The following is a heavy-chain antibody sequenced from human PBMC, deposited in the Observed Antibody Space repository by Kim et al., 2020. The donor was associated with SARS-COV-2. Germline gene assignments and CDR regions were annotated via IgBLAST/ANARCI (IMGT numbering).Heavy chain of an antibody. D-gene: IGHD3-16*01. J-gene: IGHJ3*01. CDR3: ARGGRFLPPVGAFDL. Sequence: DSVKGRFTISRDNAKNSLYLQMDSLSAEDTALYYCARGGRFLPPVGAFDLWGQGTMVTVSS. V-gene: IGHV3-7*01.